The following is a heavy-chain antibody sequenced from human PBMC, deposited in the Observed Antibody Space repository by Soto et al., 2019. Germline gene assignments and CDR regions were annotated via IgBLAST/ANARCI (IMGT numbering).Heavy chain of an antibody. CDR3: ARVSVPAAVDAFDI. CDR1: GGSISSGGYY. Sequence: SETLSLTCTVSGGSISSGGYYWSWIRQHPGKGLEWIGYIYYSGSTYYNPSLKSRVTISVDTSKNQFSLKLSSVTAADTAVYYCARVSVPAAVDAFDIWGQGTMVTVSS. D-gene: IGHD2-2*01. V-gene: IGHV4-31*03. CDR2: IYYSGST. J-gene: IGHJ3*02.